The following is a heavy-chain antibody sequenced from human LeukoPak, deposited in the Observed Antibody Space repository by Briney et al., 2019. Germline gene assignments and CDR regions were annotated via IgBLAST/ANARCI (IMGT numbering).Heavy chain of an antibody. CDR1: GFTFSSYA. Sequence: GGSLRLSCAASGFTFSSYAMSWVRQAPGKGLEWVSAISGSGGSTYYADSVKGRSTISRDNAKNSLYLQMNSLRAEDTAVYYCARDSTTYSSSWYSYYYYGMDVWGQGTTVTVSS. CDR3: ARDSTTYSSSWYSYYYYGMDV. CDR2: ISGSGGST. V-gene: IGHV3-23*01. J-gene: IGHJ6*02. D-gene: IGHD6-13*01.